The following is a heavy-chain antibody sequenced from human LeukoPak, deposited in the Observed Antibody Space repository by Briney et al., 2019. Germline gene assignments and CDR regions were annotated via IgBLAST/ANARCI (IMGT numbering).Heavy chain of an antibody. Sequence: PSETLSLTCNGSGASIRHYYWRWIRQPAGKGLEWIGRIVPSGSTDYNPSLKSRVTMSVDTSKSQFSLKLNSVTAADTAVYYCAKEGAAPGPDFDYWGQGTLVIVSS. CDR2: IVPSGST. J-gene: IGHJ4*02. CDR3: AKEGAAPGPDFDY. V-gene: IGHV4-4*07. D-gene: IGHD6-13*01. CDR1: GASIRHYY.